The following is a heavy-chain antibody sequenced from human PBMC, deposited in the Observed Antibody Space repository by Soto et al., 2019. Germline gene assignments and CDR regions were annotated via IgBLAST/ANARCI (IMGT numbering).Heavy chain of an antibody. Sequence: SETLSLTCTVSGGSMFSYYWSWIRQPAGKGLEWIARIYGSGGTNYDPSLKSRVTMSLDTSKNKFSLRLTSVTAADTAVYYCEREGASSYASRHFDNWGPGTLVTVSS. CDR2: IYGSGGT. J-gene: IGHJ4*02. CDR3: EREGASSYASRHFDN. D-gene: IGHD3-16*01. V-gene: IGHV4-4*07. CDR1: GGSMFSYY.